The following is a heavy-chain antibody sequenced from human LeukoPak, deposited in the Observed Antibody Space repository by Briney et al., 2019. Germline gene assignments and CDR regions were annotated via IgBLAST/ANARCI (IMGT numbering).Heavy chain of an antibody. CDR3: ARGGWLLLRRYYFDY. V-gene: IGHV4-34*01. J-gene: IGHJ4*02. CDR2: INHSGST. CDR1: GGSFSGYY. D-gene: IGHD3-22*01. Sequence: PSETLSLTCAVYGGSFSGYYWSWIRQPPGKGLEWIGEINHSGSTNYNPSLKSRVTISVDTSKNQFSLKLSSVTAADTAVYCCARGGWLLLRRYYFDYWGQGTLVTVSS.